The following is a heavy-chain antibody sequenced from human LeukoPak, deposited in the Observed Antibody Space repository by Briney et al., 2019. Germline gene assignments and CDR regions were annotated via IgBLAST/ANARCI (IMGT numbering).Heavy chain of an antibody. Sequence: SETLSLTCTVSGGSISSYYWSWIRQPPGKGLEWIGYIYYSGSTNYNPSLKSRVTISVDTSKNQFSLKLSSVTAADTAVYYCARLHHYYDILTGYYRDNWFDPWGQGTLVTVSS. CDR3: ARLHHYYDILTGYYRDNWFDP. J-gene: IGHJ5*02. V-gene: IGHV4-59*08. CDR1: GGSISSYY. D-gene: IGHD3-9*01. CDR2: IYYSGST.